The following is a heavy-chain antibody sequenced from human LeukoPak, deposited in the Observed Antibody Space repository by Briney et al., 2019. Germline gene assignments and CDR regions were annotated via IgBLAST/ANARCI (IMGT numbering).Heavy chain of an antibody. CDR2: IYTSGST. D-gene: IGHD3-3*01. CDR1: GGSISSYY. J-gene: IGHJ3*02. V-gene: IGHV4-4*07. CDR3: ARGGYYDFWSGYYPGGPNPGTDAFDI. Sequence: PSETLSLTCTVSGGSISSYYWSWIRQPAGKGLEWIGRIYTSGSTNYNPSLKSRVTMSVDTSKNQFSLKLSSVTAADTAVYYCARGGYYDFWSGYYPGGPNPGTDAFDIWGQGTMVTVSS.